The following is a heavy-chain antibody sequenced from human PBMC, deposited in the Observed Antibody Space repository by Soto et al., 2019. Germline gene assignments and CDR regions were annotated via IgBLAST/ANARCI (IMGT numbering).Heavy chain of an antibody. CDR2: IIPILGIA. D-gene: IGHD6-19*01. Sequence: SVKVSCKASGGTFSSYTISWVRQAPGQGLEWMGRIIPILGIANYAQKFQGRVTITADKSTSTAYMELSSLRAEDTAVYYCARDDRVAVASFDYWGQGALVTVSS. V-gene: IGHV1-69*02. CDR1: GGTFSSYT. CDR3: ARDDRVAVASFDY. J-gene: IGHJ4*02.